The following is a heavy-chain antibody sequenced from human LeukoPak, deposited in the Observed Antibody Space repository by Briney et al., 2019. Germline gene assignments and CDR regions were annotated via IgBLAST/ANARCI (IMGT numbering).Heavy chain of an antibody. V-gene: IGHV1-46*01. D-gene: IGHD5-18*01. Sequence: GASVKVSCKASGYTFTRYYMHWVRQAPGQGLEWMGMINPSGGTTTYAQKFQGRVTMTRGTSTRTVYMELSSLRSEDTAMYYCARDFAAMVTNGFDIWGQGTMVTVS. J-gene: IGHJ3*02. CDR3: ARDFAAMVTNGFDI. CDR2: INPSGGTT. CDR1: GYTFTRYY.